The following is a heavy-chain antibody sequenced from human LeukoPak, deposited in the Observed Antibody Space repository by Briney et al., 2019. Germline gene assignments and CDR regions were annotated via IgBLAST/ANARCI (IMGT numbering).Heavy chain of an antibody. D-gene: IGHD3-10*01. Sequence: GASVKVSCKASGYTFTGYYMHWVRQAPGQGLEWMGWINPDSGGTNYAQKFQGRVTMTRDTSISTAYMELSRLRSDDTAVYYCARDGKDYYGSGSPRFDYWGQGTLVTVSS. CDR1: GYTFTGYY. V-gene: IGHV1-2*02. CDR2: INPDSGGT. J-gene: IGHJ4*02. CDR3: ARDGKDYYGSGSPRFDY.